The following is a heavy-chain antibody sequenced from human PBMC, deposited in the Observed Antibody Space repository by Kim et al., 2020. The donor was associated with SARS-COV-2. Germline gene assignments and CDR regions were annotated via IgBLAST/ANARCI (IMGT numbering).Heavy chain of an antibody. Sequence: SVKVSCKASGGTFSSYAISWVRQAPGQGLEWMGGIIPIFGTANYAQKFQGRVTITADESTSTAYMELSSLRSEDTAVYYCARDSTSLGLYYYGMDVWGQGTTVTVSS. CDR2: IIPIFGTA. D-gene: IGHD2-2*01. CDR1: GGTFSSYA. V-gene: IGHV1-69*13. CDR3: ARDSTSLGLYYYGMDV. J-gene: IGHJ6*02.